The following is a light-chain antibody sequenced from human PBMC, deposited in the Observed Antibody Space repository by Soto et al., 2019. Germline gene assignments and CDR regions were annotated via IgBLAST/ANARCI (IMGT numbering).Light chain of an antibody. CDR2: GAS. CDR1: QSIGTW. Sequence: DIQMTQSPSTLSASVGDTVSITCRASQSIGTWLAWFQHKPGKAPKVVIYGASVLESGVPPRFSGSGSGTEFTLTIDSLQPDDFATYYCQHYFGYLWTFGQGTKVEIK. CDR3: QHYFGYLWT. V-gene: IGKV1-5*03. J-gene: IGKJ1*01.